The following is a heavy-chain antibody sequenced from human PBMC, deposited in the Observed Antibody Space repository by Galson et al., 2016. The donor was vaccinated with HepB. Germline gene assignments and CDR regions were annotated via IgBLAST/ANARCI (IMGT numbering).Heavy chain of an antibody. D-gene: IGHD3-16*02. CDR2: IYYSGTT. Sequence: TLSLTCRVSGGSVYSHDYYWTWIRQPPGKGLEWIGYIYYSGTTYYNPSLKSRIAMSIDTSKGQFSLTMTSVTAADTAVYYCARLFVGWGHYRFDSWGQGSLLIVSS. J-gene: IGHJ4*02. CDR3: ARLFVGWGHYRFDS. CDR1: GGSVYSHDYY. V-gene: IGHV4-30-4*01.